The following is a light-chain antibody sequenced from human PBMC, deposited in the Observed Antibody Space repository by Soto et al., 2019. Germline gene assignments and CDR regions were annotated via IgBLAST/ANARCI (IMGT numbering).Light chain of an antibody. CDR1: SSDVGNYNY. V-gene: IGLV2-8*01. J-gene: IGLJ3*02. CDR2: EVT. CDR3: SSYAGSKTL. Sequence: LTQPPSASGSPGQSVTISCTGTSSDVGNYNYVSWYQQHPGKAPKLMIYEVTKRPSGVPDRFSGSKSGNTASLTVSGLQAEDEADYYCSSYAGSKTLFGGGTKLTVL.